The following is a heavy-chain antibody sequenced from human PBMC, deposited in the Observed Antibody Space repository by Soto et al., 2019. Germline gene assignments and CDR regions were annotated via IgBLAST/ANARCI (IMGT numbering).Heavy chain of an antibody. CDR3: ARAHGGTAIYYYYYMDV. Sequence: SETLSLTCAVYGGSFSGYYWSWIRQPPGKGLEWIGEINHSGSTNYNPSLKSRVTISVDTSKNQFSLKLSSVTAADTAVYYCARAHGGTAIYYYYYMDVWGKGTTVTVSS. CDR2: INHSGST. D-gene: IGHD1-1*01. V-gene: IGHV4-34*01. CDR1: GGSFSGYY. J-gene: IGHJ6*03.